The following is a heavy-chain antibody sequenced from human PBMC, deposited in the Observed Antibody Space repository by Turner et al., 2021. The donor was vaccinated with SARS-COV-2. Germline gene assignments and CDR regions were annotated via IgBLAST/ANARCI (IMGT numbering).Heavy chain of an antibody. D-gene: IGHD5-12*01. J-gene: IGHJ3*02. CDR2: INPNSGGT. CDR1: GYTFTGDY. CDR3: AVLEMATITDAFDI. V-gene: IGHV1-2*02. Sequence: QVQLVQSGAEVKKPGASVTVPCNASGYTFTGDYMHWVRQAPGQGLEWMGWINPNSGGTNYAQKFQGRVTMTRDTSISTAYMELSRLRSDDTAVYYCAVLEMATITDAFDIWGQGTMVTVSS.